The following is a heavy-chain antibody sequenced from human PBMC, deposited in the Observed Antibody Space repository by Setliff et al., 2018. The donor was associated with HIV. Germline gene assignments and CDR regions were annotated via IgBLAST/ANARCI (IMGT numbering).Heavy chain of an antibody. Sequence: ASVKVSCKTSGYAFSDYSIHSVRQAPGQGLEWVGRINPDSRGTNYAQTFQGRATMTRDTSANTAYMELSRLRSDDTAVFYCARGVKGIATTGKYYFDYWGQGTLVTV. CDR3: ARGVKGIATTGKYYFDY. J-gene: IGHJ4*02. D-gene: IGHD6-13*01. CDR1: GYAFSDYS. CDR2: INPDSRGT. V-gene: IGHV1-2*06.